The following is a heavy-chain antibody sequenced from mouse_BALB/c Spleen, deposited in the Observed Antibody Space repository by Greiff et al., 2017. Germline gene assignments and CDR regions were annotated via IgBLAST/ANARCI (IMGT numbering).Heavy chain of an antibody. V-gene: IGHV1-14*01. CDR3: AGGNYVDYFDY. Sequence: VQLQQSGPELVKPGASVKMSCKASGYTFTSYVMHWVKQKPGQGLEWIGYINPYNDGTKYNEKFKGKATLTSDKSSSTAYMELSSLTSEDSAVYDCAGGNYVDYFDYWGQGTTLTVSS. CDR2: INPYNDGT. D-gene: IGHD2-1*01. CDR1: GYTFTSYV. J-gene: IGHJ2*01.